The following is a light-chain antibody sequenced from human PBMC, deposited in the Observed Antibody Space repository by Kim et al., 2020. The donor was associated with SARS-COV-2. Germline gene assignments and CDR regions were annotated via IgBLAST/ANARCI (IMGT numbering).Light chain of an antibody. V-gene: IGKV3-20*01. J-gene: IGKJ1*01. CDR2: SAT. CDR1: QSINNRY. Sequence: LSPGERAPLSCRASQSINNRYLTWYQHKPGHAPRLVIYSATTRAIAFPDRFSGSGSGTDFTLTISRLEPEDFAVYYCQYYGSSPTFGQGTKVDIK. CDR3: QYYGSSPT.